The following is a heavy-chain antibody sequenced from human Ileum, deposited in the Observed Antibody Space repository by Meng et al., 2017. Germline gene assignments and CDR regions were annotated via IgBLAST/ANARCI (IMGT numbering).Heavy chain of an antibody. CDR3: AFDF. J-gene: IGHJ5*01. Sequence: GQLVESGGGLVQPVGSLRLSCAASGFPFSFYAMSWVRQAPGKGLEWVSLISGNGDNTDYADSVKGRFTISRDNSKDMLYLQMNSLRVEDTAIYYCAFDFWGQGTLVTVSS. CDR2: ISGNGDNT. CDR1: GFPFSFYA. V-gene: IGHV3-23*04.